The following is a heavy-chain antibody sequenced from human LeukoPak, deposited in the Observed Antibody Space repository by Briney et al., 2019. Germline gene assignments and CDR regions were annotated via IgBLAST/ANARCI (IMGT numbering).Heavy chain of an antibody. CDR1: GDSVSGGSYY. V-gene: IGHV4-61*01. Sequence: SETLSLTCTVSGDSVSGGSYYWAWIRQPPGKGLEWLGYIYYGGSTTYSSSLKSRVTISVDTSKNQVSLKLDSVTVADTAMYYCARVYIPLPAFDPWGQGTLVTVSS. D-gene: IGHD2-21*01. CDR2: IYYGGST. J-gene: IGHJ5*02. CDR3: ARVYIPLPAFDP.